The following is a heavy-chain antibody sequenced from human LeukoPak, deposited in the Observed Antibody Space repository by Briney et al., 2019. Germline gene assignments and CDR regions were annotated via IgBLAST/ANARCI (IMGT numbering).Heavy chain of an antibody. CDR3: ARDGDYYDSSGYYSRAFDI. CDR2: ISAYNGNT. D-gene: IGHD3-22*01. J-gene: IGHJ3*02. CDR1: GYTFTSYG. Sequence: ASVKVSCKASGYTFTSYGISWVRQAPGQGLEWMGWISAYNGNTNYAQKLQGRVTMTTDTSTSTAYMELSSLRSEDTAVYYCARDGDYYDSSGYYSRAFDIWGQGTMVTVSS. V-gene: IGHV1-18*01.